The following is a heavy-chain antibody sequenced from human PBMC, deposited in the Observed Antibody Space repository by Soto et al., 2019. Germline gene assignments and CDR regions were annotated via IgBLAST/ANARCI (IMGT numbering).Heavy chain of an antibody. CDR3: ARTVDNWNYWASGP. CDR2: MNPNSGNT. CDR1: GYTFTSYD. V-gene: IGHV1-8*01. Sequence: ASVKVCCKASGYTFTSYDSKWVRQATGQGLEWMGWMNPNSGNTGYAQKFQGRVTMTRNTSISTAYMELSSLRSEDTAVYYCARTVDNWNYWASGPWGQGTLVTVSS. D-gene: IGHD1-7*01. J-gene: IGHJ5*02.